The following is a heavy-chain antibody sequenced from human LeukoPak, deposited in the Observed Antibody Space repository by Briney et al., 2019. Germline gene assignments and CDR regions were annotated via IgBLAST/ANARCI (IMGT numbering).Heavy chain of an antibody. V-gene: IGHV4-31*03. Sequence: SETLSLTCTVSGGSISSGGYYWSWIRQHPGKGLEWIGYIYYSGSTYYNPSLKSRVTISVDTSKNQFSLKLSSVTAADTAVYYCARRGYSSRYYFDYWGQGTLVTVSS. CDR2: IYYSGST. J-gene: IGHJ4*02. CDR3: ARRGYSSRYYFDY. CDR1: GGSISSGGYY. D-gene: IGHD6-13*01.